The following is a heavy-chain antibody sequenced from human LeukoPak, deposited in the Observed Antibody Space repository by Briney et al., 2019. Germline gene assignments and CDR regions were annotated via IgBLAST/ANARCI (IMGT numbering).Heavy chain of an antibody. CDR3: ARRGNLWAR. V-gene: IGHV4-34*01. Sequence: SETLSLTCAVYGGSFSGYYWSWIRQPPGKGLEWIGEINHSGSTNYIPSLKSRVTISVDTSKNQFSLKLSSVTAADTAVYYCARRGNLWARWGQGTLVTVSS. CDR1: GGSFSGYY. CDR2: INHSGST. D-gene: IGHD2/OR15-2a*01. J-gene: IGHJ4*02.